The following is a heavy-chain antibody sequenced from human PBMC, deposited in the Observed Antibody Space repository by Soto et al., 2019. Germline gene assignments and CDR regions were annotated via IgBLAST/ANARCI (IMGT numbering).Heavy chain of an antibody. CDR3: ARSYVTSRPIDF. D-gene: IGHD3-10*02. Sequence: ASVKVPCKASGYSLTSYYMPWVRRAPGQGLEWMGIINPGDGSTNYAPKFQGRGTMTSDTSTSTVYMEMSSLRSEDTAMYYCARSYVTSRPIDFWGQGTLVTVSS. CDR1: GYSLTSYY. V-gene: IGHV1-46*01. J-gene: IGHJ4*02. CDR2: INPGDGST.